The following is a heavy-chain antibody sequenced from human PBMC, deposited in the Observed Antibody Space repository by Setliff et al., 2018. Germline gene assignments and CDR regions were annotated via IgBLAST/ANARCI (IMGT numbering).Heavy chain of an antibody. D-gene: IGHD4-17*01. CDR3: ARNYGDGYHFSDY. V-gene: IGHV1-46*01. CDR1: GYTFTSYY. CDR2: INPSGGST. J-gene: IGHJ4*02. Sequence: ASVKVSCKASGYTFTSYYMHWVRQAPGQGLEWMGIINPSGGSTSYAEKFQGGVTMTRDTSTRTVYMELSSLRLEDSAVYFCARNYGDGYHFSDYWGQGTLVTVSS.